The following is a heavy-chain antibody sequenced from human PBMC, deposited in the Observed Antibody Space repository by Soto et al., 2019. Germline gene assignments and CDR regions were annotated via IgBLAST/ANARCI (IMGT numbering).Heavy chain of an antibody. CDR1: GFTFTNYA. Sequence: GGSLRRSCTASGFTFTNYAMSWVRQAPGKGLEWVSAISGSGGSTWYADSVKGRFTISGDNSKNTLYLQMSSLRAEDTAVYYCAKELSSMWFPLDYWGQGTLVTVYS. J-gene: IGHJ4*02. D-gene: IGHD6-13*01. CDR2: ISGSGGST. CDR3: AKELSSMWFPLDY. V-gene: IGHV3-23*01.